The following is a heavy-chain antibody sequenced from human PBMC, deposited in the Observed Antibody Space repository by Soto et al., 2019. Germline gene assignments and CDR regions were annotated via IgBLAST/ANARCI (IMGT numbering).Heavy chain of an antibody. V-gene: IGHV1-46*01. Sequence: ASVKVSCKAPGYTFTSYYMHWVRQAPGQGLEWMGIINPSGGSTSYAQKFQGRVTMTRDTSTSTVYMELSSLRSEDTAVYYCARPLLAGGGWHWFDPWGQGTLVTVSS. CDR3: ARPLLAGGGWHWFDP. J-gene: IGHJ5*02. CDR2: INPSGGST. D-gene: IGHD2-15*01. CDR1: GYTFTSYY.